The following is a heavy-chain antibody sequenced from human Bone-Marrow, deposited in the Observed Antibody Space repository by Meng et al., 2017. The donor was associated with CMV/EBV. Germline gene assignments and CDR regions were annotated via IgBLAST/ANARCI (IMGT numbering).Heavy chain of an antibody. CDR1: GFTFDDYG. J-gene: IGHJ3*02. CDR2: ISWNSNTI. CDR3: VKGRVAPLLLRAFDI. D-gene: IGHD2-15*01. V-gene: IGHV3-9*01. Sequence: SLKISCAASGFTFDDYGMHWVRQAPGKGLEWVSGISWNSNTILYANSVKGRFTMSRDNGKNSLYLQMTSLRDEDTAFYYCVKGRVAPLLLRAFDIWGQGTMVTVSS.